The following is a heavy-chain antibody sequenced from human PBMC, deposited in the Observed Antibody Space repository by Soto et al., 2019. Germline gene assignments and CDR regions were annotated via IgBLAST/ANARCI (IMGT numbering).Heavy chain of an antibody. J-gene: IGHJ6*02. CDR3: ARHVIRGSTFGGLRVDGMDV. CDR1: GYTFTGYY. D-gene: IGHD3-16*01. V-gene: IGHV1-2*02. CDR2: INPNSGGT. Sequence: QVQLVQSGAEVKKPGASVKVSCKASGYTFTGYYMHWVRQAPGQGLEWMGWINPNSGGTNYAQKFQGRVTMTRDTSISTAYMELSRLRSDDTAVYYCARHVIRGSTFGGLRVDGMDVWGQGTTVTVSS.